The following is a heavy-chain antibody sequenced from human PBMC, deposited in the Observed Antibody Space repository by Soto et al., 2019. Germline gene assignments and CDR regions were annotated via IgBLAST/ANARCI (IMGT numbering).Heavy chain of an antibody. J-gene: IGHJ4*02. Sequence: GGSLRLSCAASGFSFSDYSVDWVRQAPVKGLEWLSRSRDKSRSYTTEYAASVKGRFTISRDDSHNSVYLQMNNLNTEDTAVYYYARYHSSGSYFWGQGTRVTVSS. CDR1: GFSFSDYS. V-gene: IGHV3-72*01. CDR3: ARYHSSGSYF. CDR2: SRDKSRSYTT. D-gene: IGHD3-22*01.